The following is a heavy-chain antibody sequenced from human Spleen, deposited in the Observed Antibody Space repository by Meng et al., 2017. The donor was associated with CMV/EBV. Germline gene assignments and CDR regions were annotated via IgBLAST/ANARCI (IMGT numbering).Heavy chain of an antibody. Sequence: CAASGCTFSSYAMSWVRQAPGKGLEWVSVMSGNRGSTYYADSVKGRFTISRDNSKNTLYLQMNSLRPEDTAVYYCAKQHGGTRDYFDYWGQGTLVTVSS. CDR1: GCTFSSYA. J-gene: IGHJ4*02. V-gene: IGHV3-23*01. D-gene: IGHD4-23*01. CDR3: AKQHGGTRDYFDY. CDR2: MSGNRGST.